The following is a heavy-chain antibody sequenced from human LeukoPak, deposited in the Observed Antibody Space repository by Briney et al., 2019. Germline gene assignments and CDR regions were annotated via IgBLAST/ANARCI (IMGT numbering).Heavy chain of an antibody. Sequence: GGSLRLSCAASGFTFSSYAMHWVRQAPGKGLEWVAVISYDGSNKYHADSVKGRFTISRDNSKNTLYLQMNSLRAEDTAVYYCARTDAGSWYTSAYYYYGMDVWGQGTTVTVSS. D-gene: IGHD2-2*02. J-gene: IGHJ6*02. V-gene: IGHV3-30*04. CDR2: ISYDGSNK. CDR3: ARTDAGSWYTSAYYYYGMDV. CDR1: GFTFSSYA.